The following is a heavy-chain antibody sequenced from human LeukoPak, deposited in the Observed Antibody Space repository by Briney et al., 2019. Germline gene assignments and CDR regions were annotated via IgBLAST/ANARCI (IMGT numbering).Heavy chain of an antibody. J-gene: IGHJ6*02. D-gene: IGHD1-26*01. Sequence: ASVKVCCKASGYTFTSYYMHWVRPAPGQGLVWMGIINPSGGSTSYAQKFQGRVTMTRDTSTSTVYMDLTNVRSEDTAVYYCATPSGSFLGFYYGMDVWGQGTTVTVSS. CDR2: INPSGGST. CDR1: GYTFTSYY. CDR3: ATPSGSFLGFYYGMDV. V-gene: IGHV1-46*01.